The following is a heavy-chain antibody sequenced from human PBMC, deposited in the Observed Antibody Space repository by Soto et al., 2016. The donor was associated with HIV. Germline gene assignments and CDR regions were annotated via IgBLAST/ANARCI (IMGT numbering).Heavy chain of an antibody. V-gene: IGHV3-33*01. CDR3: ARGGGLGYLDL. D-gene: IGHD1-26*01. CDR2: IWFDGSGK. CDR1: GFILGSYG. Sequence: QMQLAESGGGVVQPGTSLRLSCAASGFILGSYGLHWVRQSPGKGLEWVAVIWFDGSGKYYGDSVKGRFIISRDNSKNTLYLQMNSLRVEDTAVYYCARGGGLGYLDLWGRGTLVTVSS. J-gene: IGHJ2*01.